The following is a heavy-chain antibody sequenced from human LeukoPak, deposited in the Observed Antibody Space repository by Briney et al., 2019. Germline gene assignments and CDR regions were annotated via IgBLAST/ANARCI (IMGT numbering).Heavy chain of an antibody. V-gene: IGHV4-34*01. CDR2: INHSGST. CDR3: ARRPAIPYYYYYYMDV. CDR1: GGSFSGYY. J-gene: IGHJ6*03. D-gene: IGHD2-2*01. Sequence: SETLSLTCAVYGGSFSGYYWRWIRQPPGKGLEGIGEINHSGSTNYNPSLKRGVTISVDTSKNQFSLKLSSVTAADTAVYYCARRPAIPYYYYYYMDVWGKGTTVTVSS.